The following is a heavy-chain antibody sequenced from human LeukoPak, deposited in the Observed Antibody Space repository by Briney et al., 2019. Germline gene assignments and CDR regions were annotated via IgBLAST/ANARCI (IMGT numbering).Heavy chain of an antibody. CDR2: IYPGDSDT. J-gene: IGHJ4*02. V-gene: IGHV5-51*01. CDR3: ARLYSRGWSDLVTPHY. CDR1: GYSFTSYW. Sequence: GESLKISCKGSGYSFTSYWIGWVRQMPGKGLEWMGIIYPGDSDTRYSPSFQGQVTISTDKSITTAYLQWSSLKASDTAMYYCARLYSRGWSDLVTPHYWGQGTLVTVSS. D-gene: IGHD6-19*01.